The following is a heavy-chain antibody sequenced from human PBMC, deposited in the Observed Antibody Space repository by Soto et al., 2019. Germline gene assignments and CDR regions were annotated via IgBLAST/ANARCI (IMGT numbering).Heavy chain of an antibody. CDR1: GGSFSGYY. J-gene: IGHJ4*02. Sequence: QVQLQQWGAGLLKPSETLSLTCAVYGGSFSGYYWSWIRQPPGKGLEWIGEINHSGSTNYNPSPKRRVTIPVDTPNNQFSLKLSSVTAADTAVYYCARGKAPPRYWGQGTLVAASS. V-gene: IGHV4-34*01. CDR3: ARGKAPPRY. CDR2: INHSGST.